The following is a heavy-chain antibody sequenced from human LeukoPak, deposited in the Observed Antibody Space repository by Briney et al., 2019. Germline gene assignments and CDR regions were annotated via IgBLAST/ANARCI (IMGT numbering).Heavy chain of an antibody. CDR3: ARVGYYYYNYMDV. V-gene: IGHV3-7*01. J-gene: IGHJ6*03. Sequence: PGGSLRLSCAASGFTFSSYWMNWVRQTPGKGLEWVANIKQDGSEKYYVDSVKGRFTISRDNAKNSLYLQMNSLRAEDTAVYYCARVGYYYYNYMDVWGKGTTVTVSS. CDR1: GFTFSSYW. CDR2: IKQDGSEK.